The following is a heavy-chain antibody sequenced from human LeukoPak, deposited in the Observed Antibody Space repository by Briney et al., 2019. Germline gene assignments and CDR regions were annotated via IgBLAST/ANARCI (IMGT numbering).Heavy chain of an antibody. CDR3: ARVYDFWSNYYRYYFDL. CDR1: GFTFDDYA. Sequence: PGGSLRLSCAASGFTFDDYAMHWVRQAPGKGLEWVSGISWNSGSIGYADSVKGRFTISRDNAKNSLYLQMNSLTAEDTAVYYCARVYDFWSNYYRYYFDLWGRGTLVTVSS. D-gene: IGHD3-3*01. J-gene: IGHJ2*01. CDR2: ISWNSGSI. V-gene: IGHV3-9*01.